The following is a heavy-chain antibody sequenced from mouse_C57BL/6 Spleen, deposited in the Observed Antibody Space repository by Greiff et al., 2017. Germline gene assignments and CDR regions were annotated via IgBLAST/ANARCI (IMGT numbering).Heavy chain of an antibody. CDR3: ARHYGYDDYFDY. D-gene: IGHD2-2*01. CDR1: GYTFTDYN. Sequence: EVQLQQSGPELVKPGASVKMSCKASGYTFTDYNMHWVKQSHGKSLEWIGYINPNNGGTSYNQKFKGKATLTVNKSSSTAYMELRSLTSEDAAVYYCARHYGYDDYFDYWGQGTTLTVSS. J-gene: IGHJ2*01. V-gene: IGHV1-22*01. CDR2: INPNNGGT.